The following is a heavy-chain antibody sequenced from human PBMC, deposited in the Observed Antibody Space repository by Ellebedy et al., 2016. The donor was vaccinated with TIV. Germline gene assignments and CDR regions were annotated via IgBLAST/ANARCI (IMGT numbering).Heavy chain of an antibody. Sequence: GESLKISCAASGFTFSSYWMHWVRQAPGKGLVWVSRINSDGSSTSYADSVKGRFTISRDNAKNTLYLQMNSLRAEDTAVYYCANLGVVVTSPVGYWGQGTLVTVSS. CDR3: ANLGVVVTSPVGY. J-gene: IGHJ4*02. CDR2: INSDGSST. V-gene: IGHV3-74*01. CDR1: GFTFSSYW. D-gene: IGHD2-15*01.